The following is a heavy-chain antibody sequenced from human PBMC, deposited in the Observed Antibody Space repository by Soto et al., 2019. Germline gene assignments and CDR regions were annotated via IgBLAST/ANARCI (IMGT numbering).Heavy chain of an antibody. V-gene: IGHV3-53*01. Sequence: EVQLVESGGGLIQPGGSLRLSCEASGFTVSDNYMTWVRQAPGKGLEWVSLIYSDVYSAGTTYYADSVKGRFTIFRDNSKNTLYLQMDSLRAEDTAVYFCARELVEVINSNADYYGLDVWGQGTTVTVPS. CDR3: ARELVEVINSNADYYGLDV. CDR1: GFTVSDNY. J-gene: IGHJ6*02. D-gene: IGHD2-8*02. CDR2: IYSDVYSAGTT.